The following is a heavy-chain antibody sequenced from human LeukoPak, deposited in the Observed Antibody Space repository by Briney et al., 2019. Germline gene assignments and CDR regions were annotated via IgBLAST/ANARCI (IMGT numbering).Heavy chain of an antibody. CDR1: GFTFSSYA. Sequence: GGSLRLSCAASGFTFSSYAMSWVRQAPGKGLEWVSYISSSSSTIYYADSVKGRFTISRDNAKNSLYLQMNSLRAEDTAVYYCARDRFAYCSSTSCFDAFDIWGQGTMVTVSS. D-gene: IGHD2-2*01. CDR2: ISSSSSTI. CDR3: ARDRFAYCSSTSCFDAFDI. V-gene: IGHV3-48*01. J-gene: IGHJ3*02.